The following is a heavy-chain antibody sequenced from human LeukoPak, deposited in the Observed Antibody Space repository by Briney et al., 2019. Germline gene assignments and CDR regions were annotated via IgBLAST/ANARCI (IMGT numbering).Heavy chain of an antibody. J-gene: IGHJ4*02. D-gene: IGHD4-11*01. Sequence: ASVKISCKASGYTFTNYYMHWVRQAPGQGLEWLGLITPSGGSTWYAQKFQGRVTMTRDMSTSTDYMELRSLRSDDTAVYYCARINYRPIIKFFDFWGQGTLVTVSS. V-gene: IGHV1-46*01. CDR1: GYTFTNYY. CDR2: ITPSGGST. CDR3: ARINYRPIIKFFDF.